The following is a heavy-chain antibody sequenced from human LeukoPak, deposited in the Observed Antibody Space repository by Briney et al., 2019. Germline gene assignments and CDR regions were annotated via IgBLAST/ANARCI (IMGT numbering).Heavy chain of an antibody. D-gene: IGHD3-3*01. CDR3: ARDAFYDFWSGYLTP. CDR1: GFTFSSYW. V-gene: IGHV3-7*01. Sequence: PGGSLRLSCAASGFTFSSYWMSWVRQAPGKGLEWVANIKQDGSEKYYVDSVKGRFTISRDNAKNSLYLQMNSLRAEDTAAYYCARDAFYDFWSGYLTPWGQGTLVTVSS. CDR2: IKQDGSEK. J-gene: IGHJ5*02.